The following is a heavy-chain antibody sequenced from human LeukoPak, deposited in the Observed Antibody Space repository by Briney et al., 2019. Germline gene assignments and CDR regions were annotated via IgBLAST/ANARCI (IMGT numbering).Heavy chain of an antibody. CDR2: INHSGST. Sequence: SEALSLTCAVYGGSFGGYYWSWIRQPPGKGVEWIGEINHSGSTNYNPSLKSRVTISVDTSKNQFSLKLSSVTAADTAVYYCARVMSGSFYYYGMDVWGQGTTVTVSS. V-gene: IGHV4-34*01. J-gene: IGHJ6*02. CDR1: GGSFGGYY. D-gene: IGHD1-26*01. CDR3: ARVMSGSFYYYGMDV.